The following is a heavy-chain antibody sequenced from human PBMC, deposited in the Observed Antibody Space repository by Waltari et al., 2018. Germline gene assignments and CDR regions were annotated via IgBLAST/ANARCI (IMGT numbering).Heavy chain of an antibody. J-gene: IGHJ6*02. Sequence: QVQLQESGPRLVKPSETLSLNCSVSGGSFSFHHWSWFRQSPRKGLEWIGYIYNSGNTNYNPSLKSRVTISADPSKNQFSLKVDSVTVADTAVYYCARLRDGYYYYYGMDVWGPGTTVTVSS. CDR3: ARLRDGYYYYYGMDV. CDR2: IYNSGNT. V-gene: IGHV4-4*09. CDR1: GGSFSFHH.